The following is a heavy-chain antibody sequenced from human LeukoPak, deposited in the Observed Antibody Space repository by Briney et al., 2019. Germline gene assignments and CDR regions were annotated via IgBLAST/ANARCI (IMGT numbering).Heavy chain of an antibody. Sequence: PGGSLRLSCAASGFIFSSYAMHWVRQAPGKGLEWVALISSDGSKIYYADSVKGRFTISRDNSRNTLYLQMNSLRAEDSAVYYCARGLHRRCSGGICYQPFDYWGQGTLVTVSS. D-gene: IGHD2-15*01. CDR1: GFIFSSYA. J-gene: IGHJ4*02. CDR2: ISSDGSKI. V-gene: IGHV3-30*04. CDR3: ARGLHRRCSGGICYQPFDY.